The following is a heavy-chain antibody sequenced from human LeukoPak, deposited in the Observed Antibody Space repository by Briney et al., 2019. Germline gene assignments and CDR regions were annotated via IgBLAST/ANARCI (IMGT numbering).Heavy chain of an antibody. D-gene: IGHD2/OR15-2a*01. CDR3: ARSNYDSTTFYYHLDL. CDR1: GFTFSSYW. J-gene: IGHJ5*02. CDR2: VDVHGQGT. Sequence: GGSLRLSCAASGFTFSSYWMHWFRQAPGKGPVWVSRVDVHGQGTAYADSEKGRFTISRDNAKNTLSLQMNSLSAEDTAVYYCARSNYDSTTFYYHLDLWGQGTLVTVSS. V-gene: IGHV3-74*01.